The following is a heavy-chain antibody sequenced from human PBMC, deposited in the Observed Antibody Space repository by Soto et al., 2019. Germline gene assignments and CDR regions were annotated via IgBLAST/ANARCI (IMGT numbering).Heavy chain of an antibody. Sequence: PSETLSLTCAVYGGSFSGYYWSWIRQPPGKGLEWIGEINHSGSTNYNPSLKSRVTISVDTSKNQFSLKLSSVTAADTAVYYCARGRWMATITRAIDYWGQGTLVTVSS. J-gene: IGHJ4*02. CDR3: ARGRWMATITRAIDY. CDR2: INHSGST. D-gene: IGHD5-12*01. CDR1: GGSFSGYY. V-gene: IGHV4-34*01.